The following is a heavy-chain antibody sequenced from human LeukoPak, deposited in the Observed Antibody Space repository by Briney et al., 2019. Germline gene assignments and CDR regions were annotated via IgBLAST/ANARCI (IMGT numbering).Heavy chain of an antibody. J-gene: IGHJ3*02. V-gene: IGHV3-15*01. Sequence: GGSLRLSCAASGFAFSNVWMNWVRQAPGKGLEWVGRSKRKFDGGTTDYAAPVTGRFIISRDDSRNTLLLQMNSLKTEDTAVYYCTTEFMVAFDSWGQGTMVTVSS. CDR2: SKRKFDGGTT. CDR1: GFAFSNVW. CDR3: TTEFMVAFDS. D-gene: IGHD3-10*01.